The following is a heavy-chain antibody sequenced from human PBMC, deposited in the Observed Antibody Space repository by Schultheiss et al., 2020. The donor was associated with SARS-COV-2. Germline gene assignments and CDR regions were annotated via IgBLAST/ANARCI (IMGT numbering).Heavy chain of an antibody. J-gene: IGHJ4*02. V-gene: IGHV3-21*04. CDR2: ISSSSSYI. Sequence: GESLKISCAASGFTFSSYAMSWVRQAPGKGLEWVSSISSSSSYIYYADSVKGRFTISRDNTNSVYLQMTSLTADDTAVYYCARHGGRRGYNFWSENLWGQGTLVTVSS. CDR3: ARHGGRRGYNFWSENL. CDR1: GFTFSSYA. D-gene: IGHD3-3*01.